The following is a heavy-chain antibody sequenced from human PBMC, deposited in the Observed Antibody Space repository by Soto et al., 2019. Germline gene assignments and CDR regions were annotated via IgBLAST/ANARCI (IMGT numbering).Heavy chain of an antibody. V-gene: IGHV3-74*01. CDR2: INSDGSST. CDR3: ARRRGSSGWKTNFDY. J-gene: IGHJ4*02. CDR1: GFTFSSYW. D-gene: IGHD6-19*01. Sequence: EVQLVESGGGLVRPGGSLRLSCAASGFTFSSYWMHWVRQAPGKGLVWVSRINSDGSSTSYADSVKGRFTISRDNAKNTLYLQMNSLRAEDTAVYYCARRRGSSGWKTNFDYWGQGTLVTVSS.